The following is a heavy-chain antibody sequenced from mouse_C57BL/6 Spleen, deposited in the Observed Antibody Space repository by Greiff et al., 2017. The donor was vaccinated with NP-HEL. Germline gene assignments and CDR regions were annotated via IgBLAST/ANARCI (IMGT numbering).Heavy chain of an antibody. V-gene: IGHV1-64*01. CDR3: ARSKGYSNPSYAMDY. J-gene: IGHJ4*01. Sequence: QVQLQQSGAELVKPGASVKLSCKASGYTFTSYWMHWVKQRPGQGLEWIGMIHPNSGSTNYNEKFKSKATLTVDKSSSTAYMQLSSLTSEDSAVYYCARSKGYSNPSYAMDYWGQGTSVTVSS. CDR1: GYTFTSYW. CDR2: IHPNSGST. D-gene: IGHD2-5*01.